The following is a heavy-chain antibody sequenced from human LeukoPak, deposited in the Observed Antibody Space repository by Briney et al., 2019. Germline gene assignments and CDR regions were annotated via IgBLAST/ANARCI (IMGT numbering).Heavy chain of an antibody. CDR2: IYYSGST. D-gene: IGHD3-10*01. V-gene: IGHV4-59*01. CDR3: ARENFAGSYYNWFDP. J-gene: IGHJ5*02. CDR1: GGSIRSYY. Sequence: SETLSLTCTVSGGSIRSYYWSWIRQPPGKGLEWIGYIYYSGSTNYNPSLKSRVTISVDTSKNQFSLKLSSVTAADTAVYYCARENFAGSYYNWFDPWGQGTLVTVSS.